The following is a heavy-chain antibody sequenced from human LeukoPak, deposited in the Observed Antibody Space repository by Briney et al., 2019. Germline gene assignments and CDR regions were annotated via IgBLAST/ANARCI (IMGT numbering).Heavy chain of an antibody. Sequence: PSQTLSLTCTVSGGSISSGSYYWSWIRQPAGKGLEWIGCIYTSGSTNYNPSLKSRVTISVDTSKNQFSLKLSSVTAADTAVYYCAREVVPAAIPYYFDYWGQGTLVTVSS. CDR1: GGSISSGSYY. CDR3: AREVVPAAIPYYFDY. CDR2: IYTSGST. D-gene: IGHD2-2*01. V-gene: IGHV4-61*02. J-gene: IGHJ4*02.